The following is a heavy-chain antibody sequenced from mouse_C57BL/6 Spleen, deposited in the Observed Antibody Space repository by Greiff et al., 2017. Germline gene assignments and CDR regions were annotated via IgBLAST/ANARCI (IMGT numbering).Heavy chain of an antibody. CDR1: GYTFTSYW. D-gene: IGHD2-2*01. Sequence: QVQLKQPGAELVRPGSSVKLSCKASGYTFTSYWMHWVKQRPIQGLEWIGNIDPSDSETHYNQKFKDKATLTVDKSSSTAYMQLSSLTSEDSAVYYCARGCGYDGAWFAYWGQGTLVTVSA. CDR3: ARGCGYDGAWFAY. V-gene: IGHV1-52*01. CDR2: IDPSDSET. J-gene: IGHJ3*01.